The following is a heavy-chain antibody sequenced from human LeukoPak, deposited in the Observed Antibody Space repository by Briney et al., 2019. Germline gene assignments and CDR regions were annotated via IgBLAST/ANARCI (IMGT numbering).Heavy chain of an antibody. CDR1: GFTFSYNW. Sequence: GGSLRLSCAASGFTFSYNWMHWVRQAPGKGLVWVSRTSSDGRTTHYADSVKGRFTISRDSAKNTLFLQMNDLRAEDMAVYYCLGYYSGSPNWGQGTLITVSS. CDR2: TSSDGRTT. D-gene: IGHD3-10*01. V-gene: IGHV3-74*01. J-gene: IGHJ4*02. CDR3: LGYYSGSPN.